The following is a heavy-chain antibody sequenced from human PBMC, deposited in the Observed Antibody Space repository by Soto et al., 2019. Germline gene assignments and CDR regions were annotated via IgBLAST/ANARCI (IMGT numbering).Heavy chain of an antibody. V-gene: IGHV4-59*08. CDR2: IYYSGST. Sequence: SETLSLTCNVSGGSISSYYWSWIRQPPGKGLEWIGYIYYSGSTNYNPSLKSRVTISVDTSKNQFSLKLSSATAADTAVYYCARRTGTLTNWFDPWGQGTLVTVSS. CDR1: GGSISSYY. D-gene: IGHD1-1*01. CDR3: ARRTGTLTNWFDP. J-gene: IGHJ5*02.